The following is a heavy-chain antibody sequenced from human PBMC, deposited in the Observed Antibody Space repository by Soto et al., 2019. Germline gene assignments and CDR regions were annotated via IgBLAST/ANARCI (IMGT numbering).Heavy chain of an antibody. CDR1: DGSISSRNYY. D-gene: IGHD3-10*02. CDR2: FFYSGAT. V-gene: IGHV4-39*01. Sequence: PSETLSLTCTVSDGSISSRNYYWGWIRQSPGKGLEWIGSFFYSGATYYNPSLKSRVTIFVDMSKNQVSLKLSSVTAADSAVYSCARPLFAGGLTYNWFDSWGQGTLVTVS. CDR3: ARPLFAGGLTYNWFDS. J-gene: IGHJ5*01.